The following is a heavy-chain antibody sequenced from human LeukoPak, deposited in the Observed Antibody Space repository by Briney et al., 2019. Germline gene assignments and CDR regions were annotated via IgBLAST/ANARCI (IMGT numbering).Heavy chain of an antibody. CDR3: AKDIGATLSVWNFDY. J-gene: IGHJ4*02. CDR1: GFTFSSYA. CDR2: ISGSGGST. D-gene: IGHD2-15*01. Sequence: GGSLRLSCAASGFTFSSYAMSWVRQAPGKGLEWVSAISGSGGSTYYADSVKGRFTISRDNSKNTPYLQMNSLRAEDTAVYYCAKDIGATLSVWNFDYWGQGTLVTVSS. V-gene: IGHV3-23*01.